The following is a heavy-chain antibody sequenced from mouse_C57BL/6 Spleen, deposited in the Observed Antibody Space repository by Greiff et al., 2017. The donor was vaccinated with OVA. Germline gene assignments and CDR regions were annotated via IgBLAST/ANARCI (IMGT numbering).Heavy chain of an antibody. J-gene: IGHJ2*01. CDR1: GFTFSSYA. V-gene: IGHV5-4*01. CDR3: ARDLTTVVTYFDY. CDR2: ISDGGSYT. Sequence: EVMLVESGGGLVKPGGSLKLSCAASGFTFSSYAMSWVRQTPEKRLEWVATISDGGSYTCYPDNVKGRFTISRDNAKNNLYLQMSHLKSEDTAMNYCARDLTTVVTYFDYWGQGTTLTVSS. D-gene: IGHD1-1*01.